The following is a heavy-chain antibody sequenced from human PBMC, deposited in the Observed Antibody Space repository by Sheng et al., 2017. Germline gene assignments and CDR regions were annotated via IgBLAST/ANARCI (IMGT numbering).Heavy chain of an antibody. Sequence: EVQLVESGGGLVQPGGSLRLSCAASGFTFSNYEMNWVRQAPGKGLEWVSYISTSGGTIYYADSVKGRFTISRDNAKDSLYLQMNSLRAEDTAVYYCARDFWSGKGPDYWGQGTLVTVSS. D-gene: IGHD3-3*01. V-gene: IGHV3-48*03. CDR3: ARDFWSGKGPDY. J-gene: IGHJ4*02. CDR2: ISTSGGTI. CDR1: GFTFSNYE.